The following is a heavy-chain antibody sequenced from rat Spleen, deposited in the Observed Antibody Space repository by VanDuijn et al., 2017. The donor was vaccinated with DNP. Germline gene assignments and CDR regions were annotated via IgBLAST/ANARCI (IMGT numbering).Heavy chain of an antibody. CDR2: VNKDSTTI. CDR1: GFNFNDYW. Sequence: EVKLVESGGGLVQPGRSLKLSCAASGFNFNDYWMGWVRQAPGKGLEWVGDVNKDSTTINYAPSLKDKFTISRDNAQNTLFLQMSKLGSEDTAIYYCTRGPNYGSGPDYFDYWGLGVMVTVSS. CDR3: TRGPNYGSGPDYFDY. V-gene: IGHV4-2*01. J-gene: IGHJ2*01. D-gene: IGHD1-11*01.